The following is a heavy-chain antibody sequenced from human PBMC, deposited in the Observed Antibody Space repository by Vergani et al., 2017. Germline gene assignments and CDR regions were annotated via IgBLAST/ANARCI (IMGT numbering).Heavy chain of an antibody. Sequence: EVQLLESGGGLVQPGGSLRLSCAASGFTFSSYAMSWVRQAPGKGLEWVSAISGRGGSTYYADPVKGRFTISRDNSKNTLYLQMNSLRAEDTAVYYCAKDLVGVPDYDILTGYYRVDAFDIWGQGTMVTVSS. J-gene: IGHJ3*02. CDR3: AKDLVGVPDYDILTGYYRVDAFDI. CDR1: GFTFSSYA. V-gene: IGHV3-23*01. CDR2: ISGRGGST. D-gene: IGHD3-9*01.